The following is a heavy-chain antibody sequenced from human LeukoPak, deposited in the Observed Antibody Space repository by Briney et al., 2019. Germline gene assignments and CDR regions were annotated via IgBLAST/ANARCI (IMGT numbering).Heavy chain of an antibody. D-gene: IGHD6-19*01. J-gene: IGHJ4*02. CDR1: GFTFSRFA. CDR2: MSVGASPT. CDR3: AKDRWNSDWSIADDY. Sequence: GGSLRLSCAASGFTFSRFAMSWVRQAPGKGLEWVSAMSVGASPTYYADSVKGRFTISRDNSKNTLYLQMNSLRAEDTAIYYCAKDRWNSDWSIADDYWGPGILVTVSS. V-gene: IGHV3-23*01.